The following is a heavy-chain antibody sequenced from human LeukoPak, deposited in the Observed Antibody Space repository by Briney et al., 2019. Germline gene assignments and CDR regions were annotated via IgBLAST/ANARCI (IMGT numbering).Heavy chain of an antibody. J-gene: IGHJ4*02. CDR1: GGTFSSYA. CDR3: ARSSIIAAAGPYYFDY. D-gene: IGHD6-13*01. V-gene: IGHV1-69*06. Sequence: AAVKVSCKASGGTFSSYAISWERQAPGQGLEWMGGIIPIFGTANYAQKFQGRVTITADKSTSTAYMELSSLRSEDTAVYYCARSSIIAAAGPYYFDYWGQGTLVNVSS. CDR2: IIPIFGTA.